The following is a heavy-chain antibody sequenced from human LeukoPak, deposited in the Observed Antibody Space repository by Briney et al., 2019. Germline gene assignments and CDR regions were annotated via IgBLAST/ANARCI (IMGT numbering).Heavy chain of an antibody. Sequence: GRSLRLSCAASGFIFSNYAMSWVRQAPGKGLECVSVISGDGGSTYYADSVKGRFTISRDNSKNTLYLQVNSLRAEDTAVYYCAKDPGGAFAEYFQYWGQGTLVSVSS. J-gene: IGHJ1*01. CDR1: GFIFSNYA. D-gene: IGHD4-17*01. CDR3: AKDPGGAFAEYFQY. V-gene: IGHV3-23*01. CDR2: ISGDGGST.